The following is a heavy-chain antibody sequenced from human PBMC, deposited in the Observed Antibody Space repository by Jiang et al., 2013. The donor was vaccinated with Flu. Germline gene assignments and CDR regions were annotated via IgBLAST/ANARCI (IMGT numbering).Heavy chain of an antibody. CDR2: ISSSGSTI. J-gene: IGHJ4*02. V-gene: IGHV3-48*03. D-gene: IGHD6-19*01. Sequence: WVSYISSSGSTIYYADSVKGRFTISRDNAKNSLYLQMNSLRAEDTAVYYCARDGSGWFDYWGQGTLVTVSS. CDR3: ARDGSGWFDY.